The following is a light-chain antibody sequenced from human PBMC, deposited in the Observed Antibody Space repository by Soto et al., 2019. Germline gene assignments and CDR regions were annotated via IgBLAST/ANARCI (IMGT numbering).Light chain of an antibody. Sequence: DIVMTQSPAPLSVVPGERATLSCRASQSVSSSYLAWYQQKPGQAPRLLIYGASSRATGIPDRFSGCGSGTDFTLTISRLEPEDFAVYYCQQYGSSITLGQGTRLEIK. CDR1: QSVSSSY. J-gene: IGKJ5*01. CDR2: GAS. V-gene: IGKV3-20*01. CDR3: QQYGSSIT.